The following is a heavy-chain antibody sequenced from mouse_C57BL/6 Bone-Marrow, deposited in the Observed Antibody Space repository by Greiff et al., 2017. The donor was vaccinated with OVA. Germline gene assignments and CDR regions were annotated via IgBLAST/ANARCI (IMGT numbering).Heavy chain of an antibody. J-gene: IGHJ1*03. CDR2: IYPRSGNT. D-gene: IGHD1-1*01. Sequence: VQGVESGAELARPGASVKLSCKASGYTFTSYGISWVKQRTGQGLEWIGEIYPRSGNTYYNEKFKGKATLTADKSSSTAYMELRSLTSEDSAVYFCASYYGSSYAYWYFDVWGTGTTVTVSS. CDR1: GYTFTSYG. V-gene: IGHV1-81*01. CDR3: ASYYGSSYAYWYFDV.